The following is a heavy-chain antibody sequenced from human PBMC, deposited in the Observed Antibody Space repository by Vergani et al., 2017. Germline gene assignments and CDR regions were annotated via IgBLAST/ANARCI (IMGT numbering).Heavy chain of an antibody. CDR1: GGTFSSYT. CDR3: ARDQGGLAVAGTFDY. V-gene: IGHV1-69*08. J-gene: IGHJ4*02. Sequence: QVQLVQSGAEVKKPGSSVKVSCKASGGTFSSYTISWVRQAPGQGLEWMGRIIPILGIANYAQKFQGRVTITADKSTSTAYMELSSLRSEDTAVYYCARDQGGLAVAGTFDYWGQGTLVTVSS. D-gene: IGHD6-19*01. CDR2: IIPILGIA.